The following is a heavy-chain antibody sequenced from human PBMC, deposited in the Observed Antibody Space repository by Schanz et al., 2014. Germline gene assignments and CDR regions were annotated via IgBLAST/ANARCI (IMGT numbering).Heavy chain of an antibody. CDR1: GYTLSKLS. J-gene: IGHJ6*02. CDR3: ATAEDASGSYGLPACGV. Sequence: QVQLVQSGSEVKKAGASVKVFCKVSGYTLSKLSIHWVRQAPGKGLEWMGGLDLEDGEIVYAEQLKGRVTMTEDTSTDTAYMELSSLRSQDTAVYYCATAEDASGSYGLPACGVWGQGTTVIVSS. V-gene: IGHV1-24*01. D-gene: IGHD3-10*01. CDR2: LDLEDGEI.